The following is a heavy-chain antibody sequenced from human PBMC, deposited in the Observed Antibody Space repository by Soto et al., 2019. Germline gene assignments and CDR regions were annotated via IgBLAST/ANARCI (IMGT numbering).Heavy chain of an antibody. CDR1: GGTFSSYA. D-gene: IGHD3-16*01. CDR2: IIPIFGTA. J-gene: IGHJ6*02. CDR3: ARDRRGELPYYYYGMDV. Sequence: SVKVFCKASGGTFSSYAISWVRQAPGQGLEWMGGIIPIFGTANYAQKFQGRVTITADESTSTAYMELSSLRSEDTAVYYCARDRRGELPYYYYGMDVWGQGTTVTVSS. V-gene: IGHV1-69*13.